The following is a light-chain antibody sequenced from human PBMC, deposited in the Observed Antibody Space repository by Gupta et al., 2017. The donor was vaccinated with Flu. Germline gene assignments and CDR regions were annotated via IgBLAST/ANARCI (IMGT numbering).Light chain of an antibody. J-gene: IGKJ4*01. CDR3: HQDDISPIT. V-gene: IGKV3-20*01. Sequence: GTLSLYPGERATLSCRASRCVRSNDGAGDQQKTGDQTWLLIIGASRRTTGGPYRFSGSGSGTDFALTISSLQPEDFAVYYCHQDDISPITFGRGTKVEIK. CDR2: GAS. CDR1: RCVRSND.